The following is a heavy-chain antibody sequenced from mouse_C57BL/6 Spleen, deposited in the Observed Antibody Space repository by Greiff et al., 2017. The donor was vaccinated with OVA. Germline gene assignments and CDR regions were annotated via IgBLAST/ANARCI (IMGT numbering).Heavy chain of an antibody. J-gene: IGHJ2*01. CDR2: IYPGDGDT. Sequence: VNVVESGPELVKPGASVKISCKASGYAFSSSWMNWVKQRPGKGLEWIGRIYPGDGDTNYNGKFKGKATLTAVKSSSTAYMQLSSLTSEDSAVYFGALITTVVATDYFDYWGQGTTLTVSS. D-gene: IGHD1-1*01. CDR3: ALITTVVATDYFDY. V-gene: IGHV1-82*01. CDR1: GYAFSSSW.